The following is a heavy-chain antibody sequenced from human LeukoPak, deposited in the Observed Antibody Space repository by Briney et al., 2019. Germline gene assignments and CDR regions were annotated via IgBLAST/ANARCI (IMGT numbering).Heavy chain of an antibody. J-gene: IGHJ4*02. D-gene: IGHD2-2*01. CDR1: GYSVSSGYY. V-gene: IGHV4-38-2*01. Sequence: SATLFHTCVVSGYSVSSGYYWGWIPQPPGKGLEWIGSIYHSGSTYYNPSLKSRVTISVDTSKNQFSLKLSSVTAADTAVYYCARGYCSSTSCYDFDYWGQGTLVTVSS. CDR2: IYHSGST. CDR3: ARGYCSSTSCYDFDY.